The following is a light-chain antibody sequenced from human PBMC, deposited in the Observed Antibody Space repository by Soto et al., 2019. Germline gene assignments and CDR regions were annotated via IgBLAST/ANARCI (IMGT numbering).Light chain of an antibody. CDR1: QSVSSTY. Sequence: EIVLTQSPGTLSLSPGERATLSCRASQSVSSTYFAWYQQKPGQAPRLLIYGASIRATGVPDRFGGSGSGTDFTLTISSLEPEDFAVYYCQQYSSSPFTFGQGTKLEIK. CDR3: QQYSSSPFT. CDR2: GAS. V-gene: IGKV3-20*01. J-gene: IGKJ2*01.